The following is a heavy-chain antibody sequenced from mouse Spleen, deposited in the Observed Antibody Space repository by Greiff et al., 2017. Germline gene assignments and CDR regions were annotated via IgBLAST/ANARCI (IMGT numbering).Heavy chain of an antibody. Sequence: QVQLQQPGAELVKPGASVKLSCKASGYTFTSYWMQWVKQRPGQGLEWIGEIDPSDSYTNYNQKFKGKATLTVDTSSSTAYMQLSSLTSEDSAVYYCASVFPGGYWGQGTTLTVSS. V-gene: IGHV1-50*01. CDR2: IDPSDSYT. CDR3: ASVFPGGY. CDR1: GYTFTSYW. J-gene: IGHJ2*01.